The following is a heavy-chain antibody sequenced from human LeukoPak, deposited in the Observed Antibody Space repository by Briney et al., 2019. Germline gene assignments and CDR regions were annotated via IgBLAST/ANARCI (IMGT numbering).Heavy chain of an antibody. J-gene: IGHJ4*02. Sequence: GGSLRLSCAASGFTFSRSSMNWVRQAPGKGLEWVSSISTSSSYIYYADSVKGRFTISRDNAKNSLFLQMNSLRAEDTAVYYCARVGGYSGYYDYWGQGTLVTVSS. D-gene: IGHD5-12*01. V-gene: IGHV3-21*01. CDR3: ARVGGYSGYYDY. CDR1: GFTFSRSS. CDR2: ISTSSSYI.